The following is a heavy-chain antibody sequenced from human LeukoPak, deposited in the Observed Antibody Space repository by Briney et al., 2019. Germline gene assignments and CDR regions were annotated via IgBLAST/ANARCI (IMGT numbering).Heavy chain of an antibody. J-gene: IGHJ5*02. Sequence: SETLSLTCTVSGGSISSSSYYWGWIRQPPGKGLEWIGSIYYSGSTYYNPSLKSRVTISVDTSKNQFSLKLSSVTAADTAVYYCARDPKRGYSYGPWGQGTLVTVSS. CDR3: ARDPKRGYSYGP. V-gene: IGHV4-39*02. CDR1: GGSISSSSYY. D-gene: IGHD5-18*01. CDR2: IYYSGST.